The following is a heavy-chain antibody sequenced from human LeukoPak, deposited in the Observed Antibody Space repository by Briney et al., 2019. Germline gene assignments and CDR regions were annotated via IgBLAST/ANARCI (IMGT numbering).Heavy chain of an antibody. J-gene: IGHJ5*02. CDR3: AKAWGIAVAGSAVDP. CDR1: GFTFSSYG. CDR2: ISGSGGST. D-gene: IGHD6-19*01. Sequence: PGGSLRLSCAASGFTFSSYGMSWVRQAPGKGLEWVSAISGSGGSTYYPDYVKGRFTISRDNSKNTLYLQMNSVRAEDTAVYYCAKAWGIAVAGSAVDPWGQGTLVTVSS. V-gene: IGHV3-23*01.